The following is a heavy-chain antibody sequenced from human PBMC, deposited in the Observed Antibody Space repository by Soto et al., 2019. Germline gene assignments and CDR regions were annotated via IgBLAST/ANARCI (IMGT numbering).Heavy chain of an antibody. V-gene: IGHV4-59*08. Sequence: SETLSLTCTVSGGSISSYYWSWIRQPPGKGLEWIGYIYYSGSTNYNPSLKSRVTISVDTSKNQFSLKLSSVTAVDTAVYYCARGRGYGDYGMDVWSQGTTVTVSS. D-gene: IGHD4-17*01. CDR2: IYYSGST. J-gene: IGHJ6*02. CDR3: ARGRGYGDYGMDV. CDR1: GGSISSYY.